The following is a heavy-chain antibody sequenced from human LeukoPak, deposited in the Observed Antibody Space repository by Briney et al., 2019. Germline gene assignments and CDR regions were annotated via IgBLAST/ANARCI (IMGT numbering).Heavy chain of an antibody. J-gene: IGHJ4*02. D-gene: IGHD5-12*01. CDR2: IYYSGST. CDR1: GGSISNYY. V-gene: IGHV4-59*01. Sequence: PSETLSLSCTVSGGSISNYYWNWIRQPPGKGLEWIGYIYYSGSTNYNPSLKSRVTISVDTSKNQFSLRLTSVSAADTAVYYCARGFDSKSTYFDYSGQGTLLTVSS. CDR3: ARGFDSKSTYFDY.